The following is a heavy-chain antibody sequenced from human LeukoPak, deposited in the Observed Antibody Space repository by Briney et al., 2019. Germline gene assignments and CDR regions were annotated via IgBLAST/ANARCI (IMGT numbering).Heavy chain of an antibody. CDR2: IYYSGST. J-gene: IGHJ6*03. CDR3: ARGRYGSGRIPYYYYYYYMDV. Sequence: PSETLSLTCTVSGGSISSSSYYWGWIRQPPGKGLEWIGSIYYSGSTYYNPSLKSRVTISVDTSKNQFSLKLSSVTAADTAVYYCARGRYGSGRIPYYYYYYYMDVWGKGTTVTVSS. V-gene: IGHV4-39*07. D-gene: IGHD3-10*01. CDR1: GGSISSSSYY.